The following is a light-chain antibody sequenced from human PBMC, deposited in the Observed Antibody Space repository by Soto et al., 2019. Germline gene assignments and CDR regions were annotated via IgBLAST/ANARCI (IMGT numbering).Light chain of an antibody. CDR3: ISYAGSNNFGV. CDR2: EVS. V-gene: IGLV2-8*01. CDR1: SSDVGGYNY. Sequence: QSVLTQPPSASGSPGQSVTISCTGTSSDVGGYNYVSWYQQHPGKAPKLMIYEVSKRPSGVPDRFSGSKSGNTASLTVSGLQAEDEADYYCISYAGSNNFGVFGGGTKLTVL. J-gene: IGLJ2*01.